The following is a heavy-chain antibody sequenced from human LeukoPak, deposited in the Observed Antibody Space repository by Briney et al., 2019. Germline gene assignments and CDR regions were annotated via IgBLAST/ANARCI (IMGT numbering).Heavy chain of an antibody. D-gene: IGHD3-10*01. CDR1: GYTFSAHH. V-gene: IGHV1-2*02. CDR3: GRYGPGPV. Sequence: ASVKVSCKASGYTFSAHHIHWVRQAPGRGLEWMGWIVPDSRDTKYAEGFQGRMTLTVDTSITTAYMELHSLTSDDTAVYCSGRYGPGPVWGQGTLITASS. J-gene: IGHJ4*02. CDR2: IVPDSRDT.